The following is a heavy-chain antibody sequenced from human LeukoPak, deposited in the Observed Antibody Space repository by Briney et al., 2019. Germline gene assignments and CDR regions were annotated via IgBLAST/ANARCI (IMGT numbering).Heavy chain of an antibody. CDR3: AKEGSYYYDSSGYYEGYFDY. CDR2: ISWDGGST. Sequence: GGSLRLYCAASGFTFDDYAMHWVRQAPGKGLEWVSLISWDGGSTYYADSVKGRFTIPRDNSKNSLYLQMNSLRAEDTALYYCAKEGSYYYDSSGYYEGYFDYWGQGNLVTVSS. CDR1: GFTFDDYA. D-gene: IGHD3-22*01. V-gene: IGHV3-43D*03. J-gene: IGHJ4*02.